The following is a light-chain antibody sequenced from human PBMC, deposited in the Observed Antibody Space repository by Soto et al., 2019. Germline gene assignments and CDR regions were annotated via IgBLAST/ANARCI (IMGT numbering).Light chain of an antibody. CDR3: QQSYSIPLT. CDR1: QTISTY. J-gene: IGKJ4*01. V-gene: IGKV1-39*01. Sequence: DIQMTQSPSSLSASVGDRVTIPCRASQTISTYLNWYQQRPGKAPKLLIYGASSLQSGVPSRFSGSGSGTDFTLTISSLQPEDFATYYGQQSYSIPLTFGGGTKVDVK. CDR2: GAS.